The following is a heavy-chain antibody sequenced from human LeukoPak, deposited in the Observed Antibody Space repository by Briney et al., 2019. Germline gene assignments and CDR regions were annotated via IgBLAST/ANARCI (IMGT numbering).Heavy chain of an antibody. D-gene: IGHD6-13*01. CDR3: AREAAAGRPYYMDV. J-gene: IGHJ6*03. V-gene: IGHV1-2*02. CDR1: GYTLTGYY. CDR2: INPNSGGT. Sequence: ASVKVSCKASGYTLTGYYMHWVRQAPGQGLEWMGWINPNSGGTNYAQKFQGRVTMTRDTSISTAYMELSRLRSDDTAVYYCAREAAAGRPYYMDVWGKGTTVTISS.